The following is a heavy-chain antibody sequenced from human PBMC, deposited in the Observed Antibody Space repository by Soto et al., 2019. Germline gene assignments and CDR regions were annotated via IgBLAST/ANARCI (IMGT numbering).Heavy chain of an antibody. J-gene: IGHJ4*02. CDR1: GFTSDDYT. Sequence: GGSLRLSCAASGFTSDDYTMHWVRQAPGKGLEWVSLISWDGGSTYYADSVEGRFTISRDNSKNSLYLQMNSLRTEDTALYYCVSGDIVGATKWNYFDYWGQGTLVTVSS. CDR2: ISWDGGST. V-gene: IGHV3-43*01. CDR3: VSGDIVGATKWNYFDY. D-gene: IGHD1-26*01.